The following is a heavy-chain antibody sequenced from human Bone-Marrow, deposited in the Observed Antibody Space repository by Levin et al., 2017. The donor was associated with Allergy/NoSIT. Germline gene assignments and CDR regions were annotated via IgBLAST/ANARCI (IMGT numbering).Heavy chain of an antibody. CDR3: TTRLYDIVVVPAARTTAAFDI. D-gene: IGHD2-2*01. V-gene: IGHV3-15*01. J-gene: IGHJ3*02. CDR2: IKSKTDGGTT. Sequence: GGSLRLSCAASGFTFSNAWMSWVRQAPGKGLEWVGRIKSKTDGGTTDYAAPVKGRFTISRDDSKNTLYLQMNSLKTEDTAVYYCTTRLYDIVVVPAARTTAAFDIWGQGTMVTVSS. CDR1: GFTFSNAW.